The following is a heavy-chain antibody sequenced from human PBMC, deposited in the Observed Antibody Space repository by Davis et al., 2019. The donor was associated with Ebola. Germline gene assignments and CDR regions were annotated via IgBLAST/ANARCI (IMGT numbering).Heavy chain of an antibody. J-gene: IGHJ2*01. CDR3: ARGRGSFRLWYFDL. D-gene: IGHD2/OR15-2a*01. CDR2: IYYSGST. CDR1: GGSINNYF. Sequence: SETLSLTCTVSGGSINNYFWSWIRQPPGKGLEWIGYIYYSGSTNYNPSLKSRVTISIDTSKNQFSLNLGSLTSADTAVYYCARGRGSFRLWYFDLWGRGTLVTVSS. V-gene: IGHV4-59*01.